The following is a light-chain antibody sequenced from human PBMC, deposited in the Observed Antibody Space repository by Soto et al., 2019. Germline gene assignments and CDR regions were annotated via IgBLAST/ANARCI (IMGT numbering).Light chain of an antibody. J-gene: IGLJ3*02. CDR1: SRDVGTYDL. CDR3: CSFAGSNSWV. Sequence: QSALTQPASVSGSPGQSITISCTGRSRDVGTYDLVSWYQHHPGAAPKLMIYEATRRPSGISNRFSGSKSGNTASLTISGLQAEDEADYYCCSFAGSNSWVFGGGTKLTVL. V-gene: IGLV2-23*01. CDR2: EAT.